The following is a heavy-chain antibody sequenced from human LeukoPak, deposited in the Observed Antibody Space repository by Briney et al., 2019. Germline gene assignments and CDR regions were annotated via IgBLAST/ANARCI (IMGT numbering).Heavy chain of an antibody. CDR1: GFTVSSNY. J-gene: IGHJ4*02. D-gene: IGHD6-19*01. CDR2: FYSGSSR. CDR3: ARGGRSSGWSFFDS. V-gene: IGHV3-66*01. Sequence: GSLRLSCAASGFTVSSNYMSWVRQAPGKGLEWVSVFYSGSSRYYADSVKGRFTISRDNSKNTLNLQMDSLRAEDTAVYYCARGGRSSGWSFFDSWGQGTLVTVSS.